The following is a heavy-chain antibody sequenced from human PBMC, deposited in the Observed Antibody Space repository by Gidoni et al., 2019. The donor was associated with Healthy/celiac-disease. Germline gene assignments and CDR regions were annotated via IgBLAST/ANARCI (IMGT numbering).Heavy chain of an antibody. CDR1: GFTFSSYA. V-gene: IGHV3-23*01. J-gene: IGHJ6*02. Sequence: EVQLLESGGGLVQPGGSLRLSCAASGFTFSSYAMSWVRQAPGKGLEWVSAISGSGGSTYYADSVNGRFTISKDNSNNTLFLQMNSLRAEDTAVYYCAKDPDRFLEPVKGRDVWGQGTTVTVSS. CDR3: AKDPDRFLEPVKGRDV. CDR2: ISGSGGST. D-gene: IGHD3-3*01.